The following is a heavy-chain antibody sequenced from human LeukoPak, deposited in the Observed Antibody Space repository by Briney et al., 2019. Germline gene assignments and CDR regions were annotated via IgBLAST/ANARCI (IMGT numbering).Heavy chain of an antibody. CDR2: IKGDGSST. V-gene: IGHV3-74*01. CDR1: EFTFSSYW. Sequence: PGGSLTLSCAASEFTFSSYWMHWVRQAPGKGLVRVSRIKGDGSSTTYADSVKGRFTISGDNAKNTLYLQMNSLTAEDTAVYYCARGAYCGGDCPLPNSIYWGRGTLVTVSS. CDR3: ARGAYCGGDCPLPNSIY. D-gene: IGHD2-21*01. J-gene: IGHJ4*02.